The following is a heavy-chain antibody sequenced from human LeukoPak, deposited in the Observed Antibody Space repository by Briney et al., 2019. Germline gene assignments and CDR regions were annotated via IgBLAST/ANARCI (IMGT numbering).Heavy chain of an antibody. Sequence: GGSLRLSCATSGFTFSFYGMHWARQAPGKGLEWVAFIQYDGSFKFYADSVQGRFSISRDNSKNTLFLQMNSLRADDTAVYYCAKTSDQLLYSKFDFWGQGTLVTVSS. J-gene: IGHJ4*02. CDR2: IQYDGSFK. CDR3: AKTSDQLLYSKFDF. CDR1: GFTFSFYG. V-gene: IGHV3-30*02. D-gene: IGHD2-2*02.